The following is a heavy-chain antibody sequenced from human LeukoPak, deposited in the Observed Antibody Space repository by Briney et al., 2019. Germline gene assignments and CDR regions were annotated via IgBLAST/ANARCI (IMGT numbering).Heavy chain of an antibody. D-gene: IGHD2-8*02. Sequence: GGSLRLSCAASGFTFSSYAMSWVRQAPGKGLEWVSAISGSGGSTYYADSVKGRFTISRDNSKNTLYLQMNSLRAEDTAVYYCARGLLGRYYFDYWGQGTLVTVSS. CDR1: GFTFSSYA. CDR2: ISGSGGST. J-gene: IGHJ4*02. V-gene: IGHV3-23*01. CDR3: ARGLLGRYYFDY.